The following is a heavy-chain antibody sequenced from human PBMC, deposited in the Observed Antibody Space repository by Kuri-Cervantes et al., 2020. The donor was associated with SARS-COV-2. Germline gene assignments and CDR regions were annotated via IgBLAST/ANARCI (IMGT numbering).Heavy chain of an antibody. Sequence: SETLSLTCAVYGGSFSGYYWSWIRQPPGKGLEWIGEINHSGSTNYNPSLKSRVTISVDTSKNQFSLKLSSVTAADAAVYYCASGTKWELLYWGQGTLVTVSS. CDR3: ASGTKWELLY. V-gene: IGHV4-34*01. D-gene: IGHD1-26*01. CDR2: INHSGST. J-gene: IGHJ4*02. CDR1: GGSFSGYY.